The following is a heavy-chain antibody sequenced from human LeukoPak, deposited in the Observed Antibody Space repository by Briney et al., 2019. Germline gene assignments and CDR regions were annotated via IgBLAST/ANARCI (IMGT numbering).Heavy chain of an antibody. CDR3: ARQDGNSKYYFDY. Sequence: GESLKIPCKGSGYRFTYYWIGWVRQMPGKGLEWMGIIYPGDSDTRYRPSFQGQVTISVDKSISTAYLQWSSLKASDTAMYYCARQDGNSKYYFDYWGQGTLVTVSS. CDR1: GYRFTYYW. J-gene: IGHJ4*02. D-gene: IGHD1-1*01. V-gene: IGHV5-51*01. CDR2: IYPGDSDT.